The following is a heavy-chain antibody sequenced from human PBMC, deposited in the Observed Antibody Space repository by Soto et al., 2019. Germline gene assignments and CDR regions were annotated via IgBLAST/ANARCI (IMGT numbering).Heavy chain of an antibody. V-gene: IGHV1-18*01. CDR3: ARARITMIVVGMAADY. D-gene: IGHD3-22*01. CDR1: GYTFTSYG. J-gene: IGHJ4*02. CDR2: ISAYNGNT. Sequence: QVQLVQSGAEVKKPGASVKVSCKASGYTFTSYGISWVRQAPGQGLEWMGRISAYNGNTNYAQKLQGRVTMTTDTSTSTAYMELRSLRSDDTAVYYCARARITMIVVGMAADYWGQGTLVTVSS.